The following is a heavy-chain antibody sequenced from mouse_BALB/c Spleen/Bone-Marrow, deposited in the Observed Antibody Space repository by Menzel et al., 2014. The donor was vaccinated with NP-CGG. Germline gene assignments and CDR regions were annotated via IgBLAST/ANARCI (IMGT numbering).Heavy chain of an antibody. D-gene: IGHD1-1*01. CDR3: ARPNYYGNLFV. V-gene: IGHV4-1*02. CDR2: INPESSTI. Sequence: EVQLVESGGGLVQPGGSLKLSCAASGFDFSRYWMSWVRQAPGKGLEWIGEINPESSTINYTPSLKDKFIISRDNAKNTLFLQMTKVRSEDTALYYCARPNYYGNLFVWGAGTTVTVSS. CDR1: GFDFSRYW. J-gene: IGHJ1*01.